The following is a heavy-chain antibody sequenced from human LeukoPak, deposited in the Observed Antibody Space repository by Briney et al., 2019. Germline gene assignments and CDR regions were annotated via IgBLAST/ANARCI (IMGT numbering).Heavy chain of an antibody. J-gene: IGHJ3*02. Sequence: GGSLRLSCAASGFTFSSYGMSWVRQAPGKGLEWVSAISGSGGSTYYADSVKGRFTVSRDNSKNMVFLQMNSLRAEDTAVYYCARDPHSSSADAFDIWGQGTMVTVSS. CDR2: ISGSGGST. CDR1: GFTFSSYG. D-gene: IGHD6-6*01. V-gene: IGHV3-23*01. CDR3: ARDPHSSSADAFDI.